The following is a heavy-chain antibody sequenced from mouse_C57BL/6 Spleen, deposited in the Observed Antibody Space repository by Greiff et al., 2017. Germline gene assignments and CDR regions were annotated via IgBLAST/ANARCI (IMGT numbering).Heavy chain of an antibody. V-gene: IGHV5-17*01. CDR2: ISSGSSTI. CDR1: GFTFSDYG. CDR3: AISNYAMDY. Sequence: EVKLVESGGGLVKPGGSLKLSCAASGFTFSDYGMHWVRQAPEKGLEWVAYISSGSSTIYYADTVKGRFTISRDNAKNTLFVQMTSLRSEDTAMYYCAISNYAMDYWGQGTSVTVSS. J-gene: IGHJ4*01.